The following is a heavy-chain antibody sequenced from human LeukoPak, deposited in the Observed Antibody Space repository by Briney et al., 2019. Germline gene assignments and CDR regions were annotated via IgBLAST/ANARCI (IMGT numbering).Heavy chain of an antibody. CDR1: GFTFSSYG. CDR2: ISYDGSNK. J-gene: IGHJ3*02. CDR3: AKGRASTVRAPLDI. D-gene: IGHD4-17*01. V-gene: IGHV3-30*18. Sequence: GGSLRLSCAASGFTFSSYGMHWVRQAPGKGLEWVAVISYDGSNKYYADSVKGRFTISRVNSKNTLYLQMNSLRAEDTAVYYCAKGRASTVRAPLDIWGQGTMVTVSS.